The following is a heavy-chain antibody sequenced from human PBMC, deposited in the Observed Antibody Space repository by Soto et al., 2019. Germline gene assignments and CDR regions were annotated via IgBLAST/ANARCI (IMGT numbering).Heavy chain of an antibody. CDR1: GFSLSTSGMR. CDR3: AKTGTDGSWFDP. J-gene: IGHJ5*02. V-gene: IGHV2-70*04. CDR2: IDWDDDK. Sequence: GSGPTLVNPTQTLTLTCTFSGFSLSTSGMRVSWIRQPPGKAPQWLARIDWDDDKFYTTSLRTRLTISKDTSKNQVVLTMTNMDPVDTATYYCAKTGTDGSWFDPWGQGTLVTVSS. D-gene: IGHD1-1*01.